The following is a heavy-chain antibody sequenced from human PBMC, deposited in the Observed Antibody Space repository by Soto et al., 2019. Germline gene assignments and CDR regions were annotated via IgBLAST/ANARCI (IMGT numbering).Heavy chain of an antibody. J-gene: IGHJ4*02. D-gene: IGHD5-18*01. Sequence: QVQLVQSRAEVKKPESSVKVSCKAPGGTFRTYAIRWVRQAPGQGLEWMGGVIPMFGTANYAQRFQDRVTITTDETTNTVYMELSSLISEDTTGDFCASGIQLWLRRINNGYSVWVQGTLVTVSS. CDR1: GGTFRTYA. CDR3: ASGIQLWLRRINNGYSV. V-gene: IGHV1-69*05. CDR2: VIPMFGTA.